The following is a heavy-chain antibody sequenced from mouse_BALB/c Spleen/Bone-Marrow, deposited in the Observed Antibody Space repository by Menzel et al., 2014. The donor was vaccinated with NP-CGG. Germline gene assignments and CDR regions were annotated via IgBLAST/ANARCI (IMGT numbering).Heavy chain of an antibody. V-gene: IGHV1-62-2*01. CDR3: ARHEDYGSSYYYAMDY. CDR1: GYTFTEYI. Sequence: QVQLQQSGAEPVKPGASVKLSCKASGYTFTEYIIHWVKQRSGQGLEWIGWFYPGSGSIKYNEKFKDKATLTADKSSSTVYMELSRLTSEDSAVYFCARHEDYGSSYYYAMDYWGQGTSVTVSS. J-gene: IGHJ4*01. D-gene: IGHD1-1*01. CDR2: FYPGSGSI.